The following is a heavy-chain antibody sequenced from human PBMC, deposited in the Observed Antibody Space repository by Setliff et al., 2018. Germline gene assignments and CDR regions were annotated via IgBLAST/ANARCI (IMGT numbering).Heavy chain of an antibody. CDR2: IYHNGNT. V-gene: IGHV4-59*01. CDR1: GGSISPYF. CDR3: ARDRTAYSYGLDV. Sequence: ETLSLTCTVSGGSISPYFWSWIRQSPGKGLEWIGYIYHNGNTNFNPSLKTRVSMSVDTSKNQVALNLKSVTAADTAVYYCARDRTAYSYGLDVWGQGTTVTVSS. J-gene: IGHJ6*02. D-gene: IGHD5-18*01.